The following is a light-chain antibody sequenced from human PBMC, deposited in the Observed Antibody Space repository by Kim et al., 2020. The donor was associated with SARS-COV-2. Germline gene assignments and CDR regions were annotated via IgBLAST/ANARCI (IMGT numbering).Light chain of an antibody. Sequence: GAAGTIYVTRISGRIDDNYVQWYRQRPGGVPTTVIYGDDQRPSGVSDRFSGSIDNSSNSASLTISGLRTEDEADYYCQSYNRDNVIFGGGTQLTVL. CDR1: SGRIDDNY. CDR3: QSYNRDNVI. CDR2: GDD. J-gene: IGLJ2*01. V-gene: IGLV6-57*03.